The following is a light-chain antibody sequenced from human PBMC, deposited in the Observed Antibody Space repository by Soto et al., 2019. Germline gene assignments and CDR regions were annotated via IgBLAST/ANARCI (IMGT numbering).Light chain of an antibody. CDR3: QQLSSYPLT. CDR2: AAS. J-gene: IGKJ4*01. CDR1: QGIVSY. Sequence: DIQLTQSPSFLSASVGERVTITCRASQGIVSYLAWYKQKPGKAPKVLIYAASTLKSGVPSRFSGSGSGTEFTLTISSLQPEDFATYYCQQLSSYPLTFGGGNKVEIK. V-gene: IGKV1-9*01.